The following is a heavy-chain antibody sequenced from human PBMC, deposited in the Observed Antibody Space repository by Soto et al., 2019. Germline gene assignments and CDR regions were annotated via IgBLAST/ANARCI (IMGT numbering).Heavy chain of an antibody. CDR2: INPNSGGT. D-gene: IGHD6-19*01. CDR3: ASAAVTGTAGLDF. V-gene: IGHV1-2*02. CDR1: GYTFSGFY. Sequence: ASVKFYCKASGYTFSGFYMHLVRQAPGQGLEWMGWINPNSGGTKSAEKFQGRVTMTRDTSISTAYMELSRLTSDDTAVYYCASAAVTGTAGLDFWGQGTQVTVSS. J-gene: IGHJ4*02.